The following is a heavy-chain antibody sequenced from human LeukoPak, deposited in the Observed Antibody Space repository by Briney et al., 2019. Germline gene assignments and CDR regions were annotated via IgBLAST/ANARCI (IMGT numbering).Heavy chain of an antibody. CDR2: ISSSGGYI. Sequence: NPGGSLRLSCAASGFSFSSHYMNWVRQAPGKGLEWVSSISSSGGYIYSADSVKGRFTISRDNAKNSVYLHMNSLRAGDTAVYYCARTYNGSSHFDYWGQGTLVTVSS. V-gene: IGHV3-21*01. J-gene: IGHJ4*02. D-gene: IGHD1-26*01. CDR3: ARTYNGSSHFDY. CDR1: GFSFSSHY.